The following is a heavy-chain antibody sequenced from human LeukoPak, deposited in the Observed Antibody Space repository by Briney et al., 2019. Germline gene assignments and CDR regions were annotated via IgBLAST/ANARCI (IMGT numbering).Heavy chain of an antibody. V-gene: IGHV3-30*02. D-gene: IGHD2-2*01. CDR3: AKDLSSVVVVPAAIESPLGY. CDR2: IRYDGSNK. J-gene: IGHJ4*02. Sequence: SXAAAGFTFSSYGMHWVRQAPGKGLEWVAFIRYDGSNKYYADSVKGRFTISRDNSKNTLYLQMNSLRAEDTAVYYCAKDLSSVVVVPAAIESPLGYWGQGTLVTVSS. CDR1: GFTFSSYG.